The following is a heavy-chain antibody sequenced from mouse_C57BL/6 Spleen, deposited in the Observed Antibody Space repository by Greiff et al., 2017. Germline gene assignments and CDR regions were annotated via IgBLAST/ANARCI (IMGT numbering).Heavy chain of an antibody. CDR3: AREGYDYDGAMDY. CDR2: ISDGGSYT. CDR1: GFTFSSYA. Sequence: EVQRVESGGGLVKPGGSLKLSCAASGFTFSSYAMSWVRQTPEKRLEWVATISDGGSYTYYPDNVKGRFTISRDNAKNNLYLQMSHLKSEDTAMYYCAREGYDYDGAMDYWGQGTSVTVSS. D-gene: IGHD2-4*01. V-gene: IGHV5-4*01. J-gene: IGHJ4*01.